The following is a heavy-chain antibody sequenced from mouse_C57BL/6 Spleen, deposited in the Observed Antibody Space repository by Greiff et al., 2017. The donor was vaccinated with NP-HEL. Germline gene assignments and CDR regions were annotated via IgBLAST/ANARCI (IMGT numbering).Heavy chain of an antibody. CDR2: IYPRSGNT. V-gene: IGHV1-81*01. CDR1: GYTFTSYG. Sequence: QVQLQQSGAELARPGASVKLSCKASGYTFTSYGISWVKQRTGQGLEWIGEIYPRSGNTYYNEKFKGKATLTADKSSSTAYMEIRSLTSEDSAVYFCASDFGYDVSAYWGQGTLVTVSA. CDR3: ASDFGYDVSAY. D-gene: IGHD2-2*01. J-gene: IGHJ3*01.